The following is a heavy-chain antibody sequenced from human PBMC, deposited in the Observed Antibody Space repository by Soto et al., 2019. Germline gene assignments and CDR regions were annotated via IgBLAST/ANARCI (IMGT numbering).Heavy chain of an antibody. J-gene: IGHJ4*02. CDR1: GVSISSGNW. CDR3: ARLVYDTRLNYMYFDF. D-gene: IGHD3-10*01. CDR2: IFHDGTA. Sequence: SSETLSLTCAVSGVSISSGNWWTWVRQSPQRGLEYIGEIFHDGTANYYPSFERRVAISVDTSKNQFSLILTSVTAADTAIYFCARLVYDTRLNYMYFDFWGQGTLVTVSS. V-gene: IGHV4-4*02.